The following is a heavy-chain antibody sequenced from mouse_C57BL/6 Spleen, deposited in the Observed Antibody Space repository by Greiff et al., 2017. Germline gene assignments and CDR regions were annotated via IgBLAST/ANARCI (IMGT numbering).Heavy chain of an antibody. D-gene: IGHD1-1*01. CDR2: IHPNSGST. J-gene: IGHJ4*01. CDR1: GYTFTSYW. Sequence: QVQLQQPGAELVKPGASVKLSCKASGYTFTSYWMHWVKQRPGQGLEWIGMIHPNSGSTNYNEKFKSKATLTVDKSSSTAYMQLSSLTSEDSAVYYCAREGDYYGSDYAMDYWGQGTSVTVSS. V-gene: IGHV1-64*01. CDR3: AREGDYYGSDYAMDY.